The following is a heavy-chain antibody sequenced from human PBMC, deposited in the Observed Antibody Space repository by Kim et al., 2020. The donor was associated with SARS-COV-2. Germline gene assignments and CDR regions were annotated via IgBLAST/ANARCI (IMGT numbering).Heavy chain of an antibody. D-gene: IGHD4-17*01. Sequence: VSVKSRITINPDTSKNQFSLQLNSVTPEDTAVYYCASSPRHGWHYYGMDVWGQGTTVTVSS. J-gene: IGHJ6*02. V-gene: IGHV6-1*01. CDR3: ASSPRHGWHYYGMDV.